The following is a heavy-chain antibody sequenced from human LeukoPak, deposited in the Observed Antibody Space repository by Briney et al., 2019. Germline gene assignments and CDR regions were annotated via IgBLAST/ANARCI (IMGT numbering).Heavy chain of an antibody. J-gene: IGHJ5*02. CDR2: IYTSWNT. D-gene: IGHD3-16*01. Sequence: PSETLSLTCTVSGSSISSYYWNWIRQPAGKGLEWIGGIYTSWNTNYNPSLKSRVTISVDKSKTQFSLKMRSVTAADTAVYYCARTPSFDVWGSYDWFAPWGQGTLVTVSS. CDR1: GSSISSYY. V-gene: IGHV4-4*07. CDR3: ARTPSFDVWGSYDWFAP.